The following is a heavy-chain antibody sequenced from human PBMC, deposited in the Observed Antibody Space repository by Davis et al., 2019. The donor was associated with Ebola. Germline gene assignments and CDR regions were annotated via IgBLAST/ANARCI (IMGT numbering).Heavy chain of an antibody. Sequence: PGGSLRLSCVAAGFSFRKYGMHWVRQAPGKGLEWVAYIRYDEGVKSHADSVKGRFTISRDISRNTMYLQMNSLRAEDTAVYYCATRGTKWGQGTLVTVSS. CDR3: ATRGTK. D-gene: IGHD1/OR15-1a*01. V-gene: IGHV3-30*02. CDR2: IRYDEGVK. CDR1: GFSFRKYG. J-gene: IGHJ4*02.